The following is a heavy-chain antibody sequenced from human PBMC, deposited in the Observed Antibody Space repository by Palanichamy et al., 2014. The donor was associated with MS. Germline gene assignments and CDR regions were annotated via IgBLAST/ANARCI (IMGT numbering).Heavy chain of an antibody. Sequence: QLQLAGSGPGLVKASETLSLTCTVSGGSISSSSFYWGWIRQPPGKGLEWIGSIYHTGRTSYNASLKSRLSISVDTSNSQFSLKLNSVTAADTATYYCARHGGLIDCWGQGTLVTVSS. V-gene: IGHV4-39*01. CDR3: ARHGGLIDC. J-gene: IGHJ4*01. CDR1: GGSISSSSFY. CDR2: IYHTGRT. D-gene: IGHD3-16*01.